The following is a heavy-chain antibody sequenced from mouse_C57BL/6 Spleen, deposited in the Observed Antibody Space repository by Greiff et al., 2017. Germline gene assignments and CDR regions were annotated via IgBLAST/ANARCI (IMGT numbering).Heavy chain of an antibody. CDR3: ARILGMVTTAWFAY. D-gene: IGHD2-3*01. CDR1: GYTFTDYN. CDR2: INPNNGGT. Sequence: VQLQQSGPELVKMSCKASGYTFTDYNMHWVKQSHGKSLEWIGYINPNNGGTSYNQKFKGKATLTVNKSSSTAYMELRSLTSEDSAVYYCARILGMVTTAWFAYWGQGTLVTVSA. V-gene: IGHV1-22*01. J-gene: IGHJ3*01.